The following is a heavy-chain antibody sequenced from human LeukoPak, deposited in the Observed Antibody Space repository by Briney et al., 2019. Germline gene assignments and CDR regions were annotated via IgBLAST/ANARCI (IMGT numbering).Heavy chain of an antibody. J-gene: IGHJ4*02. CDR2: INNSGGST. Sequence: RGSLRLSCAASGFTFSRYAMSWVRQAPGKGLEWVSAINNSGGSTYYADSVKGRFTISRDNSKNMLYLQMNSLRVEDTAVYYCAKGSAASRPYYFDYWGQGTLVTVSS. V-gene: IGHV3-23*01. CDR3: AKGSAASRPYYFDY. D-gene: IGHD6-25*01. CDR1: GFTFSRYA.